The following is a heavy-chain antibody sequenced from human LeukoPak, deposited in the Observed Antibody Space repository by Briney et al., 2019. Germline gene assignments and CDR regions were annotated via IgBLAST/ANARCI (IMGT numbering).Heavy chain of an antibody. Sequence: ASVKVSCKASGYTFTSYGISWVRQAPGQGLEWMEWISAYNGNTNYAQKLQGRVTMTTDTSTSTAYMELRSLRSDDTAVYYCARSLGYYDSSGSPGYWGQGTLVTVSS. J-gene: IGHJ4*02. D-gene: IGHD3-22*01. CDR1: GYTFTSYG. CDR2: ISAYNGNT. CDR3: ARSLGYYDSSGSPGY. V-gene: IGHV1-18*01.